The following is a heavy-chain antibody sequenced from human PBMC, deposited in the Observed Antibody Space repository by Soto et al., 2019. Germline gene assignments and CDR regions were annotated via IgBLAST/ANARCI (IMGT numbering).Heavy chain of an antibody. D-gene: IGHD3-10*01. J-gene: IGHJ5*02. Sequence: PGRSLRLSCAASGFTLSSYGMHWVRQAPGNGLECVAVIWYDGSNKYYADSVKGRFTISRDNSKNTLYLQMNSLRAEDTAVYYCARDSPLRYYGSGSYSRTSTVDNWFDPWGQGTLVTVSS. CDR2: IWYDGSNK. V-gene: IGHV3-33*01. CDR3: ARDSPLRYYGSGSYSRTSTVDNWFDP. CDR1: GFTLSSYG.